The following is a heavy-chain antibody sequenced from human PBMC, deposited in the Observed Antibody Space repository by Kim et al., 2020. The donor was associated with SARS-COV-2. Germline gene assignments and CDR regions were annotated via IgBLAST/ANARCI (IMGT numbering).Heavy chain of an antibody. CDR1: GGTFSSYA. Sequence: SVKVSCKASGGTFSSYAISWVRQAPGQGLEWMGGIIPIFGTANYAQKFQGRVTITADESTSTAYMELSSLRSEDTAVYYCAGLWFRELFPGYYYMDVWGKGNTVTVSS. CDR3: AGLWFRELFPGYYYMDV. V-gene: IGHV1-69*13. J-gene: IGHJ6*03. CDR2: IIPIFGTA. D-gene: IGHD3-10*01.